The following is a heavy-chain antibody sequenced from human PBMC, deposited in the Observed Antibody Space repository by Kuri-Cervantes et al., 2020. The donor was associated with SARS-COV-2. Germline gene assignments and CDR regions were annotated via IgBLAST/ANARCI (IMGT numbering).Heavy chain of an antibody. J-gene: IGHJ3*02. Sequence: GGSLRLSCKGSGYSFTSYWIGWVRQMPGKGLEWMGIIYPGDSDTRYSPSFQGQVTTSADKSISTAYLQWSSLKASDTAMYYCARSAAPNAFDIWGQGTMVTVSS. D-gene: IGHD6-25*01. CDR2: IYPGDSDT. CDR1: GYSFTSYW. CDR3: ARSAAPNAFDI. V-gene: IGHV5-51*01.